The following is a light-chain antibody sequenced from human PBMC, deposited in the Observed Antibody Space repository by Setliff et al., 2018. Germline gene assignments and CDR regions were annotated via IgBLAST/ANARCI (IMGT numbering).Light chain of an antibody. Sequence: QSALTQPRSVSGSPGQSVTISCTGTSSDVGGYNYVSWYQQHPGKAPKLMIYDVAKRPSGVPHRFSGSKSGNTASLTISGLQAEDEADYYCCSYAGSYTYVFGTGTKVPS. CDR3: CSYAGSYTYV. CDR1: SSDVGGYNY. J-gene: IGLJ1*01. V-gene: IGLV2-11*01. CDR2: DVA.